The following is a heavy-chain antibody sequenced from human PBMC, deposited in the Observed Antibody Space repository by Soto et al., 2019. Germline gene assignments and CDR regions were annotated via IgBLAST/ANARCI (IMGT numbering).Heavy chain of an antibody. J-gene: IGHJ6*02. CDR3: ARISGSYYYYYGMDV. V-gene: IGHV3-53*01. CDR2: IYSGGST. CDR1: GFTVSSNY. D-gene: IGHD1-26*01. Sequence: GGSLRLSCAAYGFTVSSNYMSWVRQAPGKGLEWVSVIYSGGSTYYADSVKGRFTISRDNSKNTLYLQMNSLRAEDTAVYYCARISGSYYYYYGMDVWGQGTTVTVSS.